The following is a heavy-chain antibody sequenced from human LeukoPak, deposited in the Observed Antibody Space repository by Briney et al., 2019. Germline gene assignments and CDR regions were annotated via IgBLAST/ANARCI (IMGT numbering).Heavy chain of an antibody. CDR2: IYYSGSA. J-gene: IGHJ4*02. CDR3: ARLVDYGSGSH. D-gene: IGHD3-10*01. CDR1: GGSISSRRYY. Sequence: SETLSLTCTVSGGSISSRRYYWGWIRQPPGMGLEWIGSIYYSGSAYYNPSLRRRVTISVDTSKNQCSLKASSMTAADTAVYYCARLVDYGSGSHWGQGTLVIVSS. V-gene: IGHV4-39*01.